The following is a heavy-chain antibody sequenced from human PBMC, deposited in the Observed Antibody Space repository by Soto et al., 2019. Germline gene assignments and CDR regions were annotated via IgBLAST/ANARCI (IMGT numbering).Heavy chain of an antibody. J-gene: IGHJ6*02. CDR1: GNSFTSYG. CDR2: IYPGDSDT. V-gene: IGHV5-51*01. Sequence: XESLKVSCKGSGNSFTSYGIGLVLQMPGKGLEWMGIIYPGDSDTRYSPSFQGQVTISADKSISTAYLQWSSLKASDTAMYYCARALYYYDSSGSYYYYYGMDVCGQRTTVTVSS. D-gene: IGHD3-22*01. CDR3: ARALYYYDSSGSYYYYYGMDV.